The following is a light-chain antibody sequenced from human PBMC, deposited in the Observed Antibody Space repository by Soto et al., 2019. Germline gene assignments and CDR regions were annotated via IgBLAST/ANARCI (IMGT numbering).Light chain of an antibody. J-gene: IGKJ2*01. CDR1: QSVSSN. CDR3: QHYNNWPFT. V-gene: IGKV3-15*01. Sequence: EIVMTQSPATLSVSRGERATLSCRASQSVSSNLAWYQQKPGQAPTLLIYGASARATGIPARFSGSGSGTEFTLTISSLQSEDFAVYYCQHYNNWPFTFGQGTKLESK. CDR2: GAS.